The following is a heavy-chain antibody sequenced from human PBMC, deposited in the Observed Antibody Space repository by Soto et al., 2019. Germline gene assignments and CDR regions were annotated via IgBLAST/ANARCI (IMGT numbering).Heavy chain of an antibody. CDR1: GYTFTGYY. J-gene: IGHJ6*02. CDR2: INPNSGGT. D-gene: IGHD1-1*01. V-gene: IGHV1-2*04. Sequence: SVKVSCKASGYTFTGYYMHWVRQAPGRGLEWMGWINPNSGGTNYAQKFQGWVTMTRDTSITTAYMELSRLTSDDTAVYYCARARGDGIVTNYYYDMDVWGQGTTVTVSS. CDR3: ARARGDGIVTNYYYDMDV.